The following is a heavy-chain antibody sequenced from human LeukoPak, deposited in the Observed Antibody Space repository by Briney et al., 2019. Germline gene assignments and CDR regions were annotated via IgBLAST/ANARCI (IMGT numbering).Heavy chain of an antibody. CDR1: GYTFTSYG. D-gene: IGHD5-12*01. Sequence: GASVKVSCKASGYTFTSYGISWVRQAPGQGLEWMGWISAYNGNTNYAQKLQGRVTLTSDTSTSTVYMQLSNLRSEDTAVYYCARGRGNDSPWFDPWGQGTLVTVSS. CDR3: ARGRGNDSPWFDP. CDR2: ISAYNGNT. V-gene: IGHV1-18*01. J-gene: IGHJ5*02.